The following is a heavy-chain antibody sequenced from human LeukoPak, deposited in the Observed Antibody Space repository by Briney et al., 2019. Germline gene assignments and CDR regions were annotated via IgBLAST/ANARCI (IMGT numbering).Heavy chain of an antibody. V-gene: IGHV3-48*02. Sequence: PGGSLRLSCAASGFTFSSYSMNWVRQAPGKGLEWVSYISSSSTIYYADSVKGRFTISRDNAKNSLYLQMNSLRDEDTAVYYCARVSRILYGMDVWGQGTTVTVSS. D-gene: IGHD2-15*01. CDR3: ARVSRILYGMDV. CDR2: ISSSSTI. J-gene: IGHJ6*02. CDR1: GFTFSSYS.